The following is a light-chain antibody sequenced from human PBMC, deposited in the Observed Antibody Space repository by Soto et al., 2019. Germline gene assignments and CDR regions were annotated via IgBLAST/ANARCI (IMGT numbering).Light chain of an antibody. CDR2: DAS. CDR3: QQYKSYSRT. J-gene: IGKJ1*01. V-gene: IGKV1-5*01. CDR1: QSINNG. Sequence: DIQMTQSPSTLSASVGDRVTTTCRASQSINNGLAWYQQKPGRAPKLLIYDASSLQSGVPSRFSGSGSGTQFTLTISSLQPDDFASYYCQQYKSYSRTFGQGTKVDIK.